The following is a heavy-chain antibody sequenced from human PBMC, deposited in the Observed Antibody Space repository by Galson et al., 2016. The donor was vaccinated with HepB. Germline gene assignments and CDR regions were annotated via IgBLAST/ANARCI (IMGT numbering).Heavy chain of an antibody. CDR1: GFRFSDYA. CDR3: ARDLFPVVVGSLAY. D-gene: IGHD2-15*01. V-gene: IGHV3-23*01. Sequence: CAASGFRFSDYAMNWVRQSRGKGLEWVSAISGGGESTYYADSVKGRFTISRDNSKNTLYLQMNSLRAEDTAVYYCARDLFPVVVGSLAYWGQGTLVTVSS. J-gene: IGHJ4*02. CDR2: ISGGGEST.